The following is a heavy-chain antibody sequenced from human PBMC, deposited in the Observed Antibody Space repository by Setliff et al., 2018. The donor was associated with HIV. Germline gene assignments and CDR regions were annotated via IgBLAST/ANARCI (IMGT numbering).Heavy chain of an antibody. D-gene: IGHD6-13*01. J-gene: IGHJ3*02. CDR2: INPNSGGT. CDR3: ARDPGYKSTWYGVFDI. Sequence: GASVKVSCKASGYTFSDYYMHWVRQAPGQRLEWMGWINPNSGGTNYAQKFQGRVNMTRDTSISTTYMGLSRLRSDDTAVYYCARDPGYKSTWYGVFDIWGQGTMVTVSS. V-gene: IGHV1-2*02. CDR1: GYTFSDYY.